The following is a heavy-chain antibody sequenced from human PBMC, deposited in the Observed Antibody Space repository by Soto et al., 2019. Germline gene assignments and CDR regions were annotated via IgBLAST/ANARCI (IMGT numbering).Heavy chain of an antibody. CDR2: SKNAGGT. CDR3: ARSRNLDV. CDR1: GGSFSENH. J-gene: IGHJ6*02. Sequence: QVQVQQWGAGLLKPSETLSLTCAVYGGSFSENHWSWIRQPPGKGLEWIGESKNAGGTNYSPSLTSRVTISVDRSKNQLSLSLTSVSAPDTAVYYCARSRNLDVWGQGTMVIVSS. D-gene: IGHD1-1*01. V-gene: IGHV4-34*01.